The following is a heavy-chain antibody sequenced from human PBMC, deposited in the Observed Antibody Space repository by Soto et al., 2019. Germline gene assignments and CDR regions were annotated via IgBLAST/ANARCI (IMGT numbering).Heavy chain of an antibody. Sequence: QVNLVQSGAEVKNPGASVKVSCKGSGYDFTTYGITWVRQAPGQGLEWMAWISAHNGNTDYAQKLQGRVTVTRDTSTSTAYMELRSLRSDDTAMYYCARGRYGDYWGQGALVNVSS. J-gene: IGHJ4*02. V-gene: IGHV1-18*01. D-gene: IGHD1-1*01. CDR3: ARGRYGDY. CDR1: GYDFTTYG. CDR2: ISAHNGNT.